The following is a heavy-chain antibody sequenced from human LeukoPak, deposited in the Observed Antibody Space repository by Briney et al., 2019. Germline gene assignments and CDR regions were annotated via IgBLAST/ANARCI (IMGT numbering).Heavy chain of an antibody. J-gene: IGHJ4*02. CDR3: AKVRYTSGPFYDF. V-gene: IGHV3-23*01. CDR2: INTSGGTT. CDR1: GFTFSNSD. Sequence: GGSLRLSCAGSGFTFSNSDMSWVRQAPGKGLEWVATINTSGGTTYYADSVKGQFTISRDNSRNTLYLQMNSLRAADTAVYYCAKVRYTSGPFYDFWGQGTLVTVSS. D-gene: IGHD2-2*02.